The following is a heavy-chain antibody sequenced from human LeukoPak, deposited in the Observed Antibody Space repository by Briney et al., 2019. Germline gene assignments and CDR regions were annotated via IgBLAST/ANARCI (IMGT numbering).Heavy chain of an antibody. V-gene: IGHV3-30-3*01. J-gene: IGHJ4*02. D-gene: IGHD6-19*01. CDR2: ISYDGSNK. CDR3: AMSTGYSSGWPPDDY. CDR1: GFTFSSYA. Sequence: RGSLRLSCAASGFTFSSYAMNWVRQAPGKGLEWVALISYDGSNKNYADSVKGRFTISRDNSKNTLYLQMNSLRAEDTAVYYCAMSTGYSSGWPPDDYWGQGTLVTVSS.